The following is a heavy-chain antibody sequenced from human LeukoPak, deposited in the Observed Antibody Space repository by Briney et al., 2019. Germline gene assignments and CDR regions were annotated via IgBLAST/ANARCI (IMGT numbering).Heavy chain of an antibody. CDR2: INPDEAEK. D-gene: IGHD4-11*01. CDR3: VRYSNGNDY. V-gene: IGHV3-7*03. Sequence: GGSLRLSCAASGFTFRNYWMSCVRQAPGKGVEWVANINPDEAEKHYMDSVKGRFTVSRDNARNSLFLQMNRLRAEDTAFYYCVRYSNGNDYWGQGTLVTVSS. CDR1: GFTFRNYW. J-gene: IGHJ4*02.